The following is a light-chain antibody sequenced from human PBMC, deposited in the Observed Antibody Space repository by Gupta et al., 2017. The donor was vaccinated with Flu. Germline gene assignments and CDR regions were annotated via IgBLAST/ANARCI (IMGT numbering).Light chain of an antibody. Sequence: QLVLTQSPSASASLGASVKLTCTLSSGHSNYAIAWHQQHPEKGPRYLMKINSDGSHSKGDGIPDRFSGSSSGAERYLTISSLQSEDEADYYCQAWSFGFRVFGGGTKLTVL. CDR1: SGHSNYA. V-gene: IGLV4-69*01. J-gene: IGLJ3*02. CDR2: INSDGSH. CDR3: QAWSFGFRV.